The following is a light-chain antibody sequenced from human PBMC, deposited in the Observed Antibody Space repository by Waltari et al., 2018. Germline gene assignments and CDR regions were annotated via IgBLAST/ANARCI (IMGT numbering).Light chain of an antibody. CDR1: QSISSW. J-gene: IGKJ1*01. CDR2: DAS. Sequence: DIQMTQSPSTLSASVGDRVIITCRASQSISSWLAWYQQKPGKAPKLLIYDASSLERGVPSRFSGSGSGTEFTLTISSLQPDDFATYYCQQYNSFSQTFGQGTKVEIQ. V-gene: IGKV1-5*01. CDR3: QQYNSFSQT.